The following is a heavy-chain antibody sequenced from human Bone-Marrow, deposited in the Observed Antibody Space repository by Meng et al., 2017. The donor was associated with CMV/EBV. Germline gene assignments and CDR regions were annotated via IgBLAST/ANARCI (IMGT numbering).Heavy chain of an antibody. CDR2: IIPFFATA. CDR3: ARITQTYYYDSSGYENAFDI. J-gene: IGHJ3*02. Sequence: SVKVSCKASGGTLSNNAISWVRQAPGQGLEWMGGIIPFFATANYPQKFQGRVTITTDESTNTAYMELSSLRSEDTAVYYCARITQTYYYDSSGYENAFDIWGQGTRVTGSS. D-gene: IGHD3-22*01. CDR1: GGTLSNNA. V-gene: IGHV1-69*05.